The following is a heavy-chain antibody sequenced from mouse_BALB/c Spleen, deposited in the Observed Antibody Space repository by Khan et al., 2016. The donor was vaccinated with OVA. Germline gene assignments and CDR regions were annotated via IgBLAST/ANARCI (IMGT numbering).Heavy chain of an antibody. D-gene: IGHD2-1*01. J-gene: IGHJ3*01. CDR1: GFNITDYY. CDR3: ARRGYDNYWMAY. V-gene: IGHV14-1*02. Sequence: VRLQQSGAELVRPGALVKLSCKASGFNITDYYMHWVKQRPDQGLVLIGWIDPENGHTIYDPTFQGKASIKADTSSNTAYLQLNSLTSEDTAVYYCARRGYDNYWMAYWGQGTLVTVSA. CDR2: IDPENGHT.